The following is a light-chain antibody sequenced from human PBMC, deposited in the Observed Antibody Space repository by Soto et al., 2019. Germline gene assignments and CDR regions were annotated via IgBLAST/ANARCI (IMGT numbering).Light chain of an antibody. J-gene: IGLJ3*02. V-gene: IGLV1-44*01. CDR3: AAWDDTLSGWV. CDR2: SNN. CDR1: SSNIGTRT. Sequence: QTVVTQPPSASGTPGQRVTIPCFGSSSNIGTRTVNWYQQLPGTAPKVLIYSNNQRPSGVPDRFSGSKSGTSGYLAISGLQSEDEADYYCAAWDDTLSGWVFGGGTKLTVL.